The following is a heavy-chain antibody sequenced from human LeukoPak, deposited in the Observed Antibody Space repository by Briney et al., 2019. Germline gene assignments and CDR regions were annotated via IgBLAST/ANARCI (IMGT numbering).Heavy chain of an antibody. CDR2: ISAYNGNT. J-gene: IGHJ3*02. CDR3: ARDLSRSFDGSSWYNDAFDI. D-gene: IGHD6-13*01. Sequence: ASVQVSCKASGYTFTSYGISWVRQAPGQGLEWMGWISAYNGNTNYAQKLQGRVTMTTDTSTSTAYMELRSLRSDDTAVYYCARDLSRSFDGSSWYNDAFDIWGQGTMVTVSS. CDR1: GYTFTSYG. V-gene: IGHV1-18*01.